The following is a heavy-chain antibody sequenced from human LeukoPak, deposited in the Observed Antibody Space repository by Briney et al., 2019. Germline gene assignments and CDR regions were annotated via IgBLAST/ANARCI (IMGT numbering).Heavy chain of an antibody. CDR1: GFTFSSYS. J-gene: IGHJ4*02. V-gene: IGHV3-48*01. CDR2: ISSSSSTI. Sequence: GGSLRLSCAASGFTFSSYSMNWVRQAPGKGLEWVSYISSSSSTIYYADSVKGRFTISRDNAKNSLYLQMNSLRAEDTAVYYCARGGYSSGWHDFDYWGQGTLVTVSS. CDR3: ARGGYSSGWHDFDY. D-gene: IGHD6-19*01.